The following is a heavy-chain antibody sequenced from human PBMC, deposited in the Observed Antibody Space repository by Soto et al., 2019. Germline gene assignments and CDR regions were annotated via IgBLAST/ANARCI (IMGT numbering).Heavy chain of an antibody. Sequence: GASVKVSCKASGYTFTSYGISWVRQAPGQGLEWMGWISAYNGNTNYAQKLQGRVTMTTDTSTSTAYMELRSLRSDDTAVYYCAFVYSAYNGHYFDYWGQGTLVTVSS. V-gene: IGHV1-18*01. CDR2: ISAYNGNT. CDR1: GYTFTSYG. J-gene: IGHJ4*02. D-gene: IGHD1-20*01. CDR3: AFVYSAYNGHYFDY.